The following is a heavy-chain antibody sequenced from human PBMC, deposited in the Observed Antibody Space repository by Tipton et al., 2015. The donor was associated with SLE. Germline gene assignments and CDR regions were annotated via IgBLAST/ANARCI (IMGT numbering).Heavy chain of an antibody. V-gene: IGHV3-23*03. Sequence: SLRLSCAASGFTFTSSHMSWVRQAPGKGLQWVSTFYGGGGSPYYAESMKGRFTISRDDSKNMLYLQMNNLRADDTAIYYCAKDPSMTAVTTQGYWGRGTLVTVSS. CDR1: GFTFTSSH. CDR3: AKDPSMTAVTTQGY. CDR2: FYGGGGSP. D-gene: IGHD4-11*01. J-gene: IGHJ4*02.